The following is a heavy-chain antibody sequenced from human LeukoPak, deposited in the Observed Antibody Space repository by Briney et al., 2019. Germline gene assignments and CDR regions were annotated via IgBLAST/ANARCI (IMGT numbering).Heavy chain of an antibody. V-gene: IGHV4-59*08. CDR1: GGSISSYY. J-gene: IGHJ4*02. Sequence: PSETLSLTCTVSGGSISSYYWSWIRQPPGKGLEWIGYIYYSGSTNHNPSLKSRVTISVDTSKNQFSLKLSSVTAADTAVYYCARRVYTSGGNYVFDYWGQGTLVTVSS. D-gene: IGHD6-19*01. CDR3: ARRVYTSGGNYVFDY. CDR2: IYYSGST.